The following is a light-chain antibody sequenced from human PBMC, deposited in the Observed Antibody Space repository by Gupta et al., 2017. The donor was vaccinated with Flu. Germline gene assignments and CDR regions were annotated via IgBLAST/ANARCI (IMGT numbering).Light chain of an antibody. CDR2: VDSDGTL. V-gene: IGLV4-69*01. Sequence: QVVLTQSPSASASLGDSVQLTCPLSSGPTTYAIAWHQQHPDKGPRYLMKVDSDGTLNKGDGIPDRFSGSSSGAERYLTISSLQSDDEADYYCQTWGTGTRVFGGGTRLTVL. J-gene: IGLJ3*02. CDR3: QTWGTGTRV. CDR1: SGPTTYA.